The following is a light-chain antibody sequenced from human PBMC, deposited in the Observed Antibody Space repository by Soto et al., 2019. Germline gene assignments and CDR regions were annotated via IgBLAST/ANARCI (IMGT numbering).Light chain of an antibody. Sequence: EIVLTQSPATLSLSPGEITTLSCRASQSLDNYLAWYQHKPGQAPRLLIYDASTRATDIPPRFSGSGSGTDFTLNISSLEPEDFAVYYCHHHGHWPSFGGGTKVEIK. CDR2: DAS. J-gene: IGKJ4*01. V-gene: IGKV3-11*01. CDR3: HHHGHWPS. CDR1: QSLDNY.